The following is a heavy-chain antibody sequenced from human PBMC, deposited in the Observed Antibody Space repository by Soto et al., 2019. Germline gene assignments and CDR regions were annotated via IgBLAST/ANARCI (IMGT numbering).Heavy chain of an antibody. CDR1: GFTFSTYG. J-gene: IGHJ4*02. CDR2: ISGSGDST. Sequence: EVQLLESGGGLVQTGGSLRLSCAASGFTFSTYGMSWVRQAPGKGLEWVSGISGSGDSTAYADSVKGRFTISRDNSKNTLSLQMNSLRAEDTALYYCGRVGHGGGATYWDHWGQGTLVSVSS. CDR3: GRVGHGGGATYWDH. V-gene: IGHV3-23*01. D-gene: IGHD2-21*01.